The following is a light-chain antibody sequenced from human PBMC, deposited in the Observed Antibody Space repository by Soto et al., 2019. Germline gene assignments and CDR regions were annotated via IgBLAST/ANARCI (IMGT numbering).Light chain of an antibody. CDR1: SSDVGGYNY. J-gene: IGLJ1*01. V-gene: IGLV2-14*01. Sequence: QSVLTQPASVSGSPGQSITISCTGTSSDVGGYNYVSWYQQHPGKAPKLMIYDVSNRPSGVSNRFSGSKCGNTASLTISGLQAEDEADYYCSSYTSSSLYVFGTGTKVTVL. CDR2: DVS. CDR3: SSYTSSSLYV.